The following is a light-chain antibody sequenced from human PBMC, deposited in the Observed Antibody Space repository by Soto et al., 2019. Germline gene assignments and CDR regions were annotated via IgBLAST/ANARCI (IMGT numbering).Light chain of an antibody. CDR1: QSIGSL. CDR3: KQYHGYPPMYT. Sequence: DIQMTQSPSTLSASVGDRVTITCRASQSIGSLLAWYQQKPGKAPKLLIYKASSLESGVPSRFSGSGSGTEFTLTISNLQPDDFATYYCKQYHGYPPMYTFGQGTNLEMK. CDR2: KAS. V-gene: IGKV1-5*03. J-gene: IGKJ2*01.